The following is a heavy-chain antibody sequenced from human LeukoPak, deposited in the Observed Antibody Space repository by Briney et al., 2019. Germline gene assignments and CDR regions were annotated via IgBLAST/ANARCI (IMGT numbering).Heavy chain of an antibody. V-gene: IGHV4-39*07. J-gene: IGHJ4*02. CDR1: GGSISSSSYY. CDR2: IYYSGST. D-gene: IGHD3-10*01. Sequence: PSETLSLTFTVSGGSISSSSYYWGWIRQPPGKGLEWIGSIYYSGSTYYNPSLKSRVTISVDTSKNQFSLKLSSVTAADTAVYYCARGKVGGYYGSGEGFDYWGQGTLVTVSS. CDR3: ARGKVGGYYGSGEGFDY.